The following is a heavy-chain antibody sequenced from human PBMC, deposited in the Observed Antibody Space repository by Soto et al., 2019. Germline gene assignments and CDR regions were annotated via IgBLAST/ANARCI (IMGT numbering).Heavy chain of an antibody. D-gene: IGHD2-15*01. J-gene: IGHJ4*02. CDR1: GGSISSGGYY. Sequence: QVQLQESGPGLVKPSQTLSLTCTVSGGSISSGGYYWSWIRQHPGKGLEWTAYFYYSGGSYSNPSLKSRVTISEDTSKNQFSLKLSSVTAADTAVYYCARSVVPEFYFDYWGQGTLVTVSS. V-gene: IGHV4-31*03. CDR2: FYYSGGS. CDR3: ARSVVPEFYFDY.